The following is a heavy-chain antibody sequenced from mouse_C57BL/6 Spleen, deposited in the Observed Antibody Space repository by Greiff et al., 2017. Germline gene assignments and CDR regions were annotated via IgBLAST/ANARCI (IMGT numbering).Heavy chain of an antibody. Sequence: QVQLQQPGAELVKPGASVKLSCKASGYTFTSYWMQWVKQRPGQGLEWIGEIDPSDSYTHYNQKFKGKATLTVDTSSRTAYMQLSSLTSEDSAVYYCARSHYSNYDYWGQGTTLTVSS. CDR2: IDPSDSYT. D-gene: IGHD2-5*01. J-gene: IGHJ2*01. V-gene: IGHV1-50*01. CDR1: GYTFTSYW. CDR3: ARSHYSNYDY.